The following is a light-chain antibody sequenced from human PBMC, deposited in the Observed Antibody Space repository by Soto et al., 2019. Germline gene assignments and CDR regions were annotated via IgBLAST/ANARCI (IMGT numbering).Light chain of an antibody. V-gene: IGKV3-20*01. Sequence: EIVLTQSPGTLSLSPGERATLSCRASQSVSSSYLAWYQQKPGQAPRLLIYGASSRATGIPDRFSGSGAGPDFTLTISRLEPEDFAVYYCQQYGSSPITFGQGTKVDI. CDR3: QQYGSSPIT. J-gene: IGKJ1*01. CDR1: QSVSSSY. CDR2: GAS.